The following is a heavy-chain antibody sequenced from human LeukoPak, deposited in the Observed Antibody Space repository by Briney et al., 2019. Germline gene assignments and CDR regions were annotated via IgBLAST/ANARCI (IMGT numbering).Heavy chain of an antibody. CDR1: GFTFSSYS. V-gene: IGHV3-21*01. CDR3: ARGRERYCSSTSCYTKVVGYFDY. CDR2: ISTSSSYI. D-gene: IGHD2-2*02. J-gene: IGHJ4*02. Sequence: KPGGSLRLSCAASGFTFSSYSMNWVRQAPGKGLEWVSSISTSSSYIYYADSMKGRFTISRDNAKNSLYLQMNSLRAEDTAVYYCARGRERYCSSTSCYTKVVGYFDYWGQGTLVTVSS.